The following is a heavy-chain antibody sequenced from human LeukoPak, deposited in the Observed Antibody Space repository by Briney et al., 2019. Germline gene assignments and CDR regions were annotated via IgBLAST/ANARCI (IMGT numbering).Heavy chain of an antibody. CDR2: IYHSGST. V-gene: IGHV4-30-2*01. Sequence: SQTLSLTCTVSGGSISSGGYYWSWIRQPPGKGLEWIGYIYHSGSTYYNPSLKSRVTISVDRSKNQFSLKLSSVTAADTAVYYCARDRFLEWFLDWGQGTLVTVSS. J-gene: IGHJ4*02. CDR3: ARDRFLEWFLD. D-gene: IGHD3-3*01. CDR1: GGSISSGGYY.